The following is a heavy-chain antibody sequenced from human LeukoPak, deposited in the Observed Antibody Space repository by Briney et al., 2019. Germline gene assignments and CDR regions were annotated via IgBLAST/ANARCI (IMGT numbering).Heavy chain of an antibody. Sequence: GSLRLSCAASGFTFNNYGMHWVRQDPGKGLEWVAVISYDGRNIHYPDSVKGRFTISRDISTDTLWLQMDSLRTEDTAVYYCAKGPLRGTAAAIDYWGQGTLVTVSS. V-gene: IGHV3-30*18. CDR2: ISYDGRNI. D-gene: IGHD2-2*01. CDR3: AKGPLRGTAAAIDY. CDR1: GFTFNNYG. J-gene: IGHJ4*02.